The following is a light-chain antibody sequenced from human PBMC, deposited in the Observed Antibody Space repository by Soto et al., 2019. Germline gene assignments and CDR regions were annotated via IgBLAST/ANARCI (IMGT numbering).Light chain of an antibody. J-gene: IGKJ4*01. CDR3: HHYNNLWV. Sequence: EIVMTQSPATLSVSPGERVTLSCRASQSVRSNLAWYQQKPGQVPRVLIYGASTRAIGIPDRFSGSGSGPEFTLTISSLQSEDFAVYYCHHYNNLWVFGGGTKVEIK. V-gene: IGKV3-15*01. CDR2: GAS. CDR1: QSVRSN.